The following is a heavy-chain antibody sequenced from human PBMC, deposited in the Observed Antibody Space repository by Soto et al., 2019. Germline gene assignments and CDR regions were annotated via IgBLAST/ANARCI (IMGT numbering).Heavy chain of an antibody. Sequence: SETLSLTCAVYGGSFSGYYWSWIRQPPGKGLAWIGEINHSGSTNYNPSLKSRVTTSVDTSKNQFSLKLSSVTAADTAVYYCARGSGSSPPFDYWGQGTLVTVS. J-gene: IGHJ4*02. D-gene: IGHD3-10*01. CDR2: INHSGST. CDR1: GGSFSGYY. CDR3: ARGSGSSPPFDY. V-gene: IGHV4-34*01.